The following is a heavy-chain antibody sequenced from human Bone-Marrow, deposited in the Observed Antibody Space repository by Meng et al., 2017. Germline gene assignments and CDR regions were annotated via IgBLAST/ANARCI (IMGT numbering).Heavy chain of an antibody. CDR2: IKEDGSQK. J-gene: IGHJ5*02. Sequence: GESLKISCAASKFTFSNYWMTWVRQAPGTGLQWVASIKEDGSQKYYLDSVKGRFTISRDNAKNSLYLQMNSLRAEDTAVYYCARDSGSYDAWGQGTLVTVSS. D-gene: IGHD1-26*01. V-gene: IGHV3-7*01. CDR3: ARDSGSYDA. CDR1: KFTFSNYW.